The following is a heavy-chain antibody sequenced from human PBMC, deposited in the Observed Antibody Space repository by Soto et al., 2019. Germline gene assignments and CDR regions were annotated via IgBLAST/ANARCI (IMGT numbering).Heavy chain of an antibody. V-gene: IGHV3-30-3*01. CDR1: GFTFSSYA. J-gene: IGHJ4*02. D-gene: IGHD6-19*01. CDR2: ISYDGSNK. CDR3: ARGYTGGWSRGGYFDY. Sequence: QVQLVESGGGVVQPGRSLRLSCAASGFTFSSYAMHWVRQAPGKGLEWVAVISYDGSNKYYADSVKGRFTISRDNAKNSLDLQMNTLRVEDTAVYYCARGYTGGWSRGGYFDYWGQGTLVTVSS.